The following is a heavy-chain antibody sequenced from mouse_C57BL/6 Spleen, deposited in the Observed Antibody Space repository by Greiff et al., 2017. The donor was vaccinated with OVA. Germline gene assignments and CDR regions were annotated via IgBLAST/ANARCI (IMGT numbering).Heavy chain of an antibody. CDR2: ISDGGSYT. D-gene: IGHD1-1*01. J-gene: IGHJ1*03. CDR3: ARDLRYYGSGDWYFDV. Sequence: EVQRVESGGGLVKPGGSLKLSCAASGFTFSSYAMSWVRQTPEKRLEWVATISDGGSYTYYPDNVKGRFTISRDNAKNNLYLQMSHLKSEDTAMYYCARDLRYYGSGDWYFDVWGTGTTVTVSS. V-gene: IGHV5-4*01. CDR1: GFTFSSYA.